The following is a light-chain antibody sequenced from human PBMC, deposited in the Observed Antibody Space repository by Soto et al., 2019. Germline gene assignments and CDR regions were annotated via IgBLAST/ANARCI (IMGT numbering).Light chain of an antibody. CDR2: EGT. CDR1: SSDVGNYKL. J-gene: IGLJ1*01. V-gene: IGLV2-23*01. Sequence: QSALTQPASVSGSPGQSIAISCTGTSSDVGNYKLVSWYQQHPGKAPKLMIYEGTKRPSGVSDRFSGSKSGNTASLTISGLQAEDEAAYYCCSYASSSTYVFGTGTKLTVL. CDR3: CSYASSSTYV.